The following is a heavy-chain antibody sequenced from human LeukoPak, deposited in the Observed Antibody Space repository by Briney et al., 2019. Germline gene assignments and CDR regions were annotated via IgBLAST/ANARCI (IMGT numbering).Heavy chain of an antibody. D-gene: IGHD3-10*01. V-gene: IGHV3-30*04. Sequence: GRSLRLSCAASGFTFSSYAMHWVRQAPGKGLEWVALISYDGSNKYYADSVKARFTISRDDAKNSVYLQMNSLRDEDTAIYYCATDGTPLRVGEVYFDNWGQGTLVTVSS. CDR2: ISYDGSNK. CDR3: ATDGTPLRVGEVYFDN. J-gene: IGHJ4*02. CDR1: GFTFSSYA.